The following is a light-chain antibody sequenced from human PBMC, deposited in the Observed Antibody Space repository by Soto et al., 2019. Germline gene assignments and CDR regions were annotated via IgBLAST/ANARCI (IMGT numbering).Light chain of an antibody. CDR2: AAS. V-gene: IGKV3D-20*02. CDR1: QIVSSIY. CDR3: QQSHNWPRT. J-gene: IGKJ1*01. Sequence: EMVLTQSPGTLSLSPGERATLSCRASQIVSSIYLAWYQQKPGQAPSLLIYAASTRATGLPARFSGSGSGTDFTLTISSLEPEDFAVYYCQQSHNWPRTFGQGTKA.